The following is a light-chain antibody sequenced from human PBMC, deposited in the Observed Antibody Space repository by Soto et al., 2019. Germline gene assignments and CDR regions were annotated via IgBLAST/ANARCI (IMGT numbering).Light chain of an antibody. CDR2: DAS. J-gene: IGKJ4*01. Sequence: IQLTQSPSTLSASVGDRVTITCRASQGIGTALAWYHQRPGNSPDLLVYDASTLQSGVPSRFSGSGSETEFSLTISGLQPEDFGHYYCQQFNTKPLTFGGGTRVEI. CDR1: QGIGTA. CDR3: QQFNTKPLT. V-gene: IGKV1-13*02.